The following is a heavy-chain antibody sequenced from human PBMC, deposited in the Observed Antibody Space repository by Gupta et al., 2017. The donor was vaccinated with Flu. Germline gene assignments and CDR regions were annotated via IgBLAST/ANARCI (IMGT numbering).Heavy chain of an antibody. D-gene: IGHD2-21*01. Sequence: QVQLQQWGAGLLKPSETLSLTCAVYGGSFSGYYWSWIRQPPGKGLEWIGEINHSGSTNYNPSLKSRVTISVDTSKNQFSLKLSSVTAADTAVYYCARGKLWNWFDPWGQGTLVTVSS. CDR1: GGSFSGYY. CDR2: INHSGST. J-gene: IGHJ5*02. V-gene: IGHV4-34*01. CDR3: ARGKLWNWFDP.